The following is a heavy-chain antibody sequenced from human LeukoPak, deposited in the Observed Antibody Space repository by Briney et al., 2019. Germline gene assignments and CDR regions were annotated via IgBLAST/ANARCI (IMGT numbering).Heavy chain of an antibody. CDR3: ARDRWGYCSSTSCYVNYYYAMDV. CDR1: GGSISSGGYH. CDR2: IYYSGST. V-gene: IGHV4-31*03. D-gene: IGHD2-2*01. Sequence: SETLSLTCTVSGGSISSGGYHWSWIRQHPGTGLEWIGYIYYSGSTYYNPSLKSRVTISEDTSKNQFSLKRSSVTAADTAVYYCARDRWGYCSSTSCYVNYYYAMDVWGKGTTVTVSS. J-gene: IGHJ6*04.